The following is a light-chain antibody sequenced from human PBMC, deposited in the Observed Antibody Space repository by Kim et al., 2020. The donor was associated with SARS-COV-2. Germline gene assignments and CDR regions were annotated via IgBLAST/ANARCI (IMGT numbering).Light chain of an antibody. CDR3: QQLNTYPRLT. Sequence: DIQLTQSPSFLSASVGDRVTITCRASQGISSHLAWYQQKPGKAPKLLIYAASTLQSGVPSRFSGSGSGTEFTLTIRSLQPEDFATYFCQQLNTYPRLTFGGGTKVDIK. CDR2: AAS. CDR1: QGISSH. J-gene: IGKJ4*01. V-gene: IGKV1-9*01.